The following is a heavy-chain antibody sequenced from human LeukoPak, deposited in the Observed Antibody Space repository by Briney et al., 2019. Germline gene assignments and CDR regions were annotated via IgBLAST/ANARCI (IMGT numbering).Heavy chain of an antibody. V-gene: IGHV4-59*01. D-gene: IGHD2-2*01. Sequence: SETLSLTCTVSGGSISSYYWSWIRQPPGKGLEWIGYIYYSGSTNYNPSLKSRVTISVDTSKNQISLKLSSVTAADTAVYYCARGSCSSTSCYHFDYWGQGTLVTVSS. CDR2: IYYSGST. CDR1: GGSISSYY. CDR3: ARGSCSSTSCYHFDY. J-gene: IGHJ4*02.